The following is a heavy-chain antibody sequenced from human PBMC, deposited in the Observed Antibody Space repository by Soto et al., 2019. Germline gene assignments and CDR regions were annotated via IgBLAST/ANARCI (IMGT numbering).Heavy chain of an antibody. J-gene: IGHJ4*02. CDR2: IYSGGYT. Sequence: EVQLVESGGGLIQPGGSLRLSCAVSGFTVSNNYMSWVRQAPGKGLEGVSVIYSGGYTAYGDSVKGRFTISRDNSKTPPYLQMKSLGAADPAVYYGGTRPGGGGYWGQGTLVTVSS. CDR3: GTRPGGGGY. V-gene: IGHV3-53*01. D-gene: IGHD3-10*01. CDR1: GFTVSNNY.